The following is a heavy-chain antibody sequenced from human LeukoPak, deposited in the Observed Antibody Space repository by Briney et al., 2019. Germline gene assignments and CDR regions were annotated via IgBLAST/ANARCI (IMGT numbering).Heavy chain of an antibody. CDR3: ARDKGVWGNLQIPEY. CDR2: INHSGTI. V-gene: IGHV4-34*01. Sequence: SETLSLTCAVYGESFSGYYWSWIRQFPGKGLEWIGEINHSGTINHNPSLKSRITISVDTSKNQFSLKVGSVTAADTAVYYCARDKGVWGNLQIPEYWGQGTLVTVSS. CDR1: GESFSGYY. J-gene: IGHJ4*02. D-gene: IGHD3-16*01.